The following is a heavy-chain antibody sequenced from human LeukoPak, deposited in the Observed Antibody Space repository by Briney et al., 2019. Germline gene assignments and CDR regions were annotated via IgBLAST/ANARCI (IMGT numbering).Heavy chain of an antibody. CDR2: ISKDANGI. V-gene: IGHV3-74*01. CDR3: VREAPLAGDWYFDR. CDR1: GFIFSEYW. D-gene: IGHD6-19*01. J-gene: IGHJ2*01. Sequence: GGSLTLSCEVSGFIFSEYWMHWVRQGPGRGLEWVSRISKDANGIHYASSVEGRFTISRDNARNKVFLHMNNLRVEDTAVYYCVREAPLAGDWYFDRWGRGSLVTVSS.